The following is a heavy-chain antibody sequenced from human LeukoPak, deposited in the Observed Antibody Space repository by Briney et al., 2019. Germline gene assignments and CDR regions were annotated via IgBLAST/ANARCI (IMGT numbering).Heavy chain of an antibody. V-gene: IGHV4-38-2*02. CDR1: GYSISSGYY. J-gene: IGHJ4*02. Sequence: SETLSLTCTVSGYSISSGYYWGWIRQPPGKGLERIGSIYHSGSTYYNPSLKSRVTISVDTSKNQFSLKLSSVTAADTAVYYCASLAGVSYCSSTSCLNTFDYWGQGTLVTVSS. CDR2: IYHSGST. CDR3: ASLAGVSYCSSTSCLNTFDY. D-gene: IGHD2-2*01.